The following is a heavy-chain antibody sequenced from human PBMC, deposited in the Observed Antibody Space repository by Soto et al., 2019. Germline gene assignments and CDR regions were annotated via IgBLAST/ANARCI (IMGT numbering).Heavy chain of an antibody. CDR3: ARDHPAFGGGNSYCDSRDY. V-gene: IGHV1-2*02. CDR2: INPRSGGT. CDR1: GYNFMDFY. D-gene: IGHD5-12*01. J-gene: IGHJ4*02. Sequence: ASVKVSCKTSGYNFMDFYIHWVRQAPGQGLEWVGWINPRSGGTTYAQKFQGRVSMTRDTSISTAYMHLNRLKSDDTAVYYCARDHPAFGGGNSYCDSRDYWGRGTLVTVSS.